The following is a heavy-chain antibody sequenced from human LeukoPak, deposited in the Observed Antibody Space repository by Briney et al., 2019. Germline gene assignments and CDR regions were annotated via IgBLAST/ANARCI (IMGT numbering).Heavy chain of an antibody. V-gene: IGHV4-59*01. D-gene: IGHD1-1*01. CDR1: GGSISIYY. CDR3: ARGTGTTAY. Sequence: PSETLSLTCTVSGGSISIYYWSWIRQPPGKGLEWIGYIYYSGSTNYNPSLKSRVTISVDTSKNQFSLKLSSVTAADTAVYYCARGTGTTAYWGQGTLVTVSS. CDR2: IYYSGST. J-gene: IGHJ4*02.